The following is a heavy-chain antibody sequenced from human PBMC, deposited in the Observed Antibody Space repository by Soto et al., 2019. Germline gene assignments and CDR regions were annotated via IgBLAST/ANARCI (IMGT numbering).Heavy chain of an antibody. V-gene: IGHV1-2*04. Sequence: ASVKVSCKASGYTFTGYYMHWVRQAPGQGLEWMGWINPNSGGTNYAQKFQGWVTMTRDTSVSTAYMELSRLRSDDTAVYYCARAGDSGSSWYNWFDPWGQGTLVTVSS. CDR3: ARAGDSGSSWYNWFDP. CDR1: GYTFTGYY. J-gene: IGHJ5*02. D-gene: IGHD6-13*01. CDR2: INPNSGGT.